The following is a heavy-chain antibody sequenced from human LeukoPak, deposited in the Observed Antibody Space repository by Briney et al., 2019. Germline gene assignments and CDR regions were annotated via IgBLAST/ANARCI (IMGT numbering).Heavy chain of an antibody. V-gene: IGHV3-49*04. CDR1: GFTFGDYA. D-gene: IGHD3-3*01. J-gene: IGHJ4*02. Sequence: GGSLRLSCTASGFTFGDYAMSWVRQAPGKGLEWVGFIRSKAYGGTTEYAASVKGRFTISRDDSKSIAYLQMNSLKTEDTAVYYCTRGASRSYYDFWSGYYGEFDYWGQGTLVTVSS. CDR2: IRSKAYGGTT. CDR3: TRGASRSYYDFWSGYYGEFDY.